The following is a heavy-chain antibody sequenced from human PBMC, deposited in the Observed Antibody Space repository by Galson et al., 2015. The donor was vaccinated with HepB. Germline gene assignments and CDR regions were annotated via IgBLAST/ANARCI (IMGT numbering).Heavy chain of an antibody. V-gene: IGHV3-15*07. CDR2: IKSKTDGGTT. J-gene: IGHJ6*02. Sequence: SLRLSCAASGFTFSNAWMNWVRQAPGKGLEWVGRIKSKTDGGTTDYAAPVKGRFTISRDDSKNTLYLQMNSLTTEDTAVYYCTTKFIQLWPSYYYYSGMDVWGQGTTVTVSS. D-gene: IGHD5-18*01. CDR1: GFTFSNAW. CDR3: TTKFIQLWPSYYYYSGMDV.